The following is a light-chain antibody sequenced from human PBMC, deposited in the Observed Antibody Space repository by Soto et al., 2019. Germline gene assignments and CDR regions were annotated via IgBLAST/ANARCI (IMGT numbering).Light chain of an antibody. CDR3: ESWDSDTVV. V-gene: IGLV4-60*02. CDR1: SGHINYI. J-gene: IGLJ2*01. Sequence: QLVLTQSSSASASLGSSVTLTCTLSSGHINYIIAWHQQQPGKAPRYLMTIEGSGSYNRGSGVPDRFSGSSSGADRYLTVSNLQFEDEADYYCESWDSDTVVFGGGTQLTVL. CDR2: IEGSGSY.